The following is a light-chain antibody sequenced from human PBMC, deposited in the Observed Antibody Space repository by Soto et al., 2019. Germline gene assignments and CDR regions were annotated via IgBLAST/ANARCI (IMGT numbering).Light chain of an antibody. J-gene: IGKJ2*02. CDR1: QSVTDW. CDR2: DAS. V-gene: IGKV1-5*01. Sequence: DIQLTQSPSTLSASVGDRVTITCRASQSVTDWLAWDQQKPGKAPKLLIYDASSLQSGVPSRVSGSGSGTEFPLTISSLQPDDVATYYCQRYYRSCTFGQGTKVEIK. CDR3: QRYYRSCT.